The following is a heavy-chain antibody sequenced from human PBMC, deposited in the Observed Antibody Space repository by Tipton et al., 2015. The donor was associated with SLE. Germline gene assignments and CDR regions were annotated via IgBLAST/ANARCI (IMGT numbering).Heavy chain of an antibody. Sequence: LRLSCTVSGGSFSSHYWSWIRQPPGKGLEWIGYIYYSGSTNYNPSLKSRVTISVDTSKNQFSLKLSSVTAADTAVYYCARDLTYYYDSRGLGGAFDIWGQGTMVTVSS. J-gene: IGHJ3*02. D-gene: IGHD3-22*01. CDR1: GGSFSSHY. V-gene: IGHV4-59*11. CDR2: IYYSGST. CDR3: ARDLTYYYDSRGLGGAFDI.